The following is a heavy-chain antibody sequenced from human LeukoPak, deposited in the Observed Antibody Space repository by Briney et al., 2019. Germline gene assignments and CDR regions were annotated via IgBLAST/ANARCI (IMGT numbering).Heavy chain of an antibody. CDR1: GFTFSSYS. CDR2: ISSSSSYI. D-gene: IGHD3-22*01. CDR3: ARGSGYYDSSGLFDI. J-gene: IGHJ3*02. Sequence: GGSLRLSCAASGFTFSSYSMNWVRHAPGKGLEWVSSISSSSSYIYYADSVKGRFTISRDNAKNSLYLQMNSLRAEDTAVYYCARGSGYYDSSGLFDIWGQGTMVTVSS. V-gene: IGHV3-21*01.